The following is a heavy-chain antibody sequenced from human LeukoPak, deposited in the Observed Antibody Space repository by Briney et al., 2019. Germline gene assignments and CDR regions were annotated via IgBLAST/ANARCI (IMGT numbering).Heavy chain of an antibody. J-gene: IGHJ4*02. CDR2: ISTSSIYI. V-gene: IGHV3-21*01. Sequence: PGGSLRLSCAASGFTFSTYSMNWVRQAPGKGLEWVSSISTSSIYIYYADSVKGRFTISRDNAKNSLNLQMNSLRAEDTAVYYCVRERFHGSGAPKFDFWGQGNLVTVSS. D-gene: IGHD3-10*01. CDR3: VRERFHGSGAPKFDF. CDR1: GFTFSTYS.